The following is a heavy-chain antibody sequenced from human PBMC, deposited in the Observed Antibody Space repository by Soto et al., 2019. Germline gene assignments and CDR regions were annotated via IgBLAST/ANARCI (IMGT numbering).Heavy chain of an antibody. Sequence: GEPLKISWKSSGYSFTSYWISWVRQMPGKGLEWMGRIDPSDSYTNYSPSFQGHVTTSADKSISTAYLQWSSLKASDTYMYYCARHSQSYRGYCSGGSCYSSYYYYGVDVWGQGTTVTVS. V-gene: IGHV5-10-1*01. J-gene: IGHJ6*02. D-gene: IGHD2-15*01. CDR2: IDPSDSYT. CDR1: GYSFTSYW. CDR3: ARHSQSYRGYCSGGSCYSSYYYYGVDV.